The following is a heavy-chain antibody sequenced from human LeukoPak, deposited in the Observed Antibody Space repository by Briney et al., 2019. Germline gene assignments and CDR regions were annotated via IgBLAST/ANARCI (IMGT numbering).Heavy chain of an antibody. Sequence: PTGGSLRLSCAASGFTFSGYNLNWVRQAPGKGLEWVSTTTDSGGSTHYADAVKGRFTMSRDNSKNTLYLQLNSLRDEDTAVYYCARDVSMDIGGSDCWGPGTLVTVSS. V-gene: IGHV3-23*01. CDR1: GFTFSGYN. CDR2: TTDSGGST. CDR3: ARDVSMDIGGSDC. J-gene: IGHJ4*02. D-gene: IGHD2-2*03.